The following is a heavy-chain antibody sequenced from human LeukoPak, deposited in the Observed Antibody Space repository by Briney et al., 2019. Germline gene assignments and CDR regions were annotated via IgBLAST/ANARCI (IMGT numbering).Heavy chain of an antibody. CDR1: GYTFTSYG. CDR3: ASAAPHFDY. Sequence: ASVKVSCKSSGYTFTSYGISWVRQAPGQGLEWMGIINPSGGSTSYAQKLQGRVTMTRDTSTSTVYMELSSLRSEDTAVYYCASAAPHFDYWGQGTLVTVSS. J-gene: IGHJ4*02. D-gene: IGHD2-15*01. CDR2: INPSGGST. V-gene: IGHV1-46*01.